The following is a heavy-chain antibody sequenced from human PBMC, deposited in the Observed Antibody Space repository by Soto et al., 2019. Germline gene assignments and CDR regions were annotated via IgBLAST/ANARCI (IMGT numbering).Heavy chain of an antibody. J-gene: IGHJ4*02. CDR1: GFTFSSYA. V-gene: IGHV3-30-3*01. CDR2: ISYDGSNK. CDR3: ARDAPLESSSWYFDY. Sequence: ESGGGVVQPGRSLRLSCAASGFTFSSYAMHWVRQAPGKGLEWVAVISYDGSNKYYADSVKGRFTISRDNSKNTLYLQMNSLRAEDTAVYYCARDAPLESSSWYFDYWGQGTLVTVSS. D-gene: IGHD6-13*01.